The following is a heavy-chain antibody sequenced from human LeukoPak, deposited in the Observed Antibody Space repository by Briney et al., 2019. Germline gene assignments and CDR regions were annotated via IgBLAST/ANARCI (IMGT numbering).Heavy chain of an antibody. Sequence: ASETLSLTCAVDGGSFSGYNWSWLRQPPGKGLEWSGEINHSGSTNYNPSLKSRVTMSVDTSKNQFSLKLSSVTAADTAVYYCARMTGSGSYYLIGAFDIWGQGTMVTVSS. CDR1: GGSFSGYN. J-gene: IGHJ3*02. D-gene: IGHD1-26*01. V-gene: IGHV4-34*01. CDR3: ARMTGSGSYYLIGAFDI. CDR2: INHSGST.